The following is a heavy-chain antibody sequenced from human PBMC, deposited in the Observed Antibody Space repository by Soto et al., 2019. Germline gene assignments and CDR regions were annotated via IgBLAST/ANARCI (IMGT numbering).Heavy chain of an antibody. Sequence: QVQLVQSGAEVKKPGSSVKVSCKASGGTFSSYAISWVRQAPGQGLEWMGGIIPIFGTANYAQKFQGRVMITADESTSTAYMELSSLRSEDTAVYYCARGRIVVVPAATHYYYYGMDVWGQGTTVTVSS. CDR1: GGTFSSYA. V-gene: IGHV1-69*01. J-gene: IGHJ6*02. D-gene: IGHD2-2*01. CDR3: ARGRIVVVPAATHYYYYGMDV. CDR2: IIPIFGTA.